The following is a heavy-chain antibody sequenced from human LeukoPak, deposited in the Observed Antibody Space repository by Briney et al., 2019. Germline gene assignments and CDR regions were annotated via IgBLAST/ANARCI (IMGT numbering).Heavy chain of an antibody. CDR1: GFIFSDYY. J-gene: IGHJ3*02. D-gene: IGHD3-22*01. CDR3: ARGRSGGYTGDAFDI. V-gene: IGHV3-11*01. Sequence: PGGSLRLSCVTSGFIFSDYYMSWIRQAPGKGLEWLSYVSSSGGDTYIADSVRGRFTFSRDNAKNSLYLQVNSLRVEDTAVYFRARGRSGGYTGDAFDIWGQGTVVTVSS. CDR2: VSSSGGDT.